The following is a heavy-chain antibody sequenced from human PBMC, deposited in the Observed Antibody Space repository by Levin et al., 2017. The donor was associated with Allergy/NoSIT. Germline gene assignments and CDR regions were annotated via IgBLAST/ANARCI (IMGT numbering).Heavy chain of an antibody. CDR3: ARDRIVATGDYYYYGMDV. CDR1: GFTFSSYA. J-gene: IGHJ6*02. D-gene: IGHD5-12*01. Sequence: GESLKISCAASGFTFSSYAMHWVRQAPGKGLEWVAVISYDGSNKYYADSVKGRFTISRDNSKNTLYLQMNSLRAEDTAVYYCARDRIVATGDYYYYGMDVWGQGTTVTVSS. V-gene: IGHV3-30-3*01. CDR2: ISYDGSNK.